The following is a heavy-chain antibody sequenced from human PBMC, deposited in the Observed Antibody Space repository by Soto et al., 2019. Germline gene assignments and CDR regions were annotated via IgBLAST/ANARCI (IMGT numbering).Heavy chain of an antibody. V-gene: IGHV1-2*02. Sequence: ASVKFSCKASGYTFTGYYVHWVRQAPGQGLEWMGWINPGSGGTRYAQKFQGRVTMTTDTSISTAYVELRRLRSDDTAVYYCARDGITGTAGHAFDIWGQGTMVTVSS. CDR1: GYTFTGYY. CDR2: INPGSGGT. D-gene: IGHD1-20*01. CDR3: ARDGITGTAGHAFDI. J-gene: IGHJ3*02.